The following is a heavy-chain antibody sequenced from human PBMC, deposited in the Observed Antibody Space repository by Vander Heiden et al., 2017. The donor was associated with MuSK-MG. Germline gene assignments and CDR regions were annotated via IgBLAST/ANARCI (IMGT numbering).Heavy chain of an antibody. V-gene: IGHV4-39*01. Sequence: QLQVQESGPGLVKPSETLSLTCTVSSHSTRSSLYFWGWIRQPPGRGLEWIATLSYGGRTYFNPSLRSRGTISVDTSKNQFSMNLTSVTAAEKALYYCARHLDYSGFDSIGDPFDIWGPGTMVTVSS. CDR1: SHSTRSSLYF. CDR3: ARHLDYSGFDSIGDPFDI. D-gene: IGHD2-15*01. J-gene: IGHJ3*02. CDR2: LSYGGRT.